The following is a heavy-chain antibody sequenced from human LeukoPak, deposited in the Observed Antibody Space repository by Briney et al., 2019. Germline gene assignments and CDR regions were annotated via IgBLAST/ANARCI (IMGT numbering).Heavy chain of an antibody. Sequence: GGSLRLSCAASGFTFSNYAMSWVRQAPGKGLEWVSGIGGSGTYTYYADSLKGRFTISRDNSKNTLCLQMNSLRAEDTAVYYCAKLGCSSTSCRQALDYWGQGTLVTVSS. J-gene: IGHJ4*02. V-gene: IGHV3-23*01. CDR1: GFTFSNYA. CDR3: AKLGCSSTSCRQALDY. CDR2: IGGSGTYT. D-gene: IGHD2-2*01.